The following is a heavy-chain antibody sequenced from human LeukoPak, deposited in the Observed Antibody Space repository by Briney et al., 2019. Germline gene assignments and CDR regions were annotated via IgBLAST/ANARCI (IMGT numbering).Heavy chain of an antibody. V-gene: IGHV3-21*01. D-gene: IGHD4-17*01. CDR3: VRGSYGAYDY. CDR1: GFTFSSYG. CDR2: ISSDSSYI. J-gene: IGHJ4*02. Sequence: GRSLRLSCAASGFTFSSYGMNWVRQAPGKGLEWVSSISSDSSYIYYADAVHGRFTVSRDNAKYSLYLQMNSLRAEDTAVYYCVRGSYGAYDYWGQGSLVTVSS.